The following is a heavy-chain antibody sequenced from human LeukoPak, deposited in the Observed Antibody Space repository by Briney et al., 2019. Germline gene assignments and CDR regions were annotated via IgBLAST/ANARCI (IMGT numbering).Heavy chain of an antibody. J-gene: IGHJ4*02. V-gene: IGHV3-48*01. CDR3: ARDRTRAAAGIDY. CDR2: ISSSSSTI. Sequence: PGGSLRLSCAASGFTFSSYGMNWVRQAPGKGLEWVSYISSSSSTIYYADSVKGRFTISRDNAKNSLYLQMNSLRAEDTAVYYCARDRTRAAAGIDYWGQGTLVTVSS. D-gene: IGHD6-13*01. CDR1: GFTFSSYG.